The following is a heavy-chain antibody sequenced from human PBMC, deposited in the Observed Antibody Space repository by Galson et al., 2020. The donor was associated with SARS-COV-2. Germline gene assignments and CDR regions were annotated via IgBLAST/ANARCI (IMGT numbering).Heavy chain of an antibody. CDR3: ASGLLWFGEPLRY. J-gene: IGHJ4*02. CDR2: ISYDGSNK. D-gene: IGHD3-10*01. V-gene: IGHV3-30*04. CDR1: GFTFSSYA. Sequence: GGSLRLSCAASGFTFSSYAMHWVRQAPGKGLEWVAVISYDGSNKYYADSVKGRFTISRDNSKNTLYLQMNSLRAEDTAVYYCASGLLWFGEPLRYWGQGTLVTVSS.